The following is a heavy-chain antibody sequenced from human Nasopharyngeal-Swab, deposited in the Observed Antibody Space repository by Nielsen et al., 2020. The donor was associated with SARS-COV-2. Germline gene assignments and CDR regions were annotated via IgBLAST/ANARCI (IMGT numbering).Heavy chain of an antibody. CDR3: AKDEAWVFVGPNTEMILFH. D-gene: IGHD5-24*01. CDR2: ISGDNGNT. CDR1: GYTFTNYA. V-gene: IGHV1-18*01. J-gene: IGHJ4*02. Sequence: ASVKVSCKASGYTFTNYAITWVRQVPGQGLEWVGWISGDNGNTNYAQKVRGRATMTTDTSTSTAYLELRSLRSDDTAINYCAKDEAWVFVGPNTEMILFHWGQGTLVTVSS.